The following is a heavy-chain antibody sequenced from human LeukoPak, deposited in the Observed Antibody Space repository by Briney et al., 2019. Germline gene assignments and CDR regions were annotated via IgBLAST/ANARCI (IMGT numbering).Heavy chain of an antibody. CDR3: ARSSSSWYPDDY. CDR2: INPNSGGT. D-gene: IGHD6-13*01. Sequence: ASVXVSCKASXYTXXGYYMHWVRQAPGQGLEWMGWINPNSGGTNYAQKFQGRVTMTRDTSISTAYMELSRLRSDDTAVYYCARSSSSWYPDDYWGQGTLVTVSS. CDR1: XYTXXGYY. V-gene: IGHV1-2*02. J-gene: IGHJ4*02.